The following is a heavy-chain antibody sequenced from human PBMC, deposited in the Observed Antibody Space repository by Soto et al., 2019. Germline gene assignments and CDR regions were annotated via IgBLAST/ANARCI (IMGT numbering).Heavy chain of an antibody. Sequence: GGSLRLSCAASGFTFSSYGMHWVRQAPGKGLEWVAVISYDGSNKYYADSVKGRFTISRDNSKNTLYLQMNSLRAEDTAVYYCAKDSTYSSRAVFCYYYDIDVWGQGTTVTV. V-gene: IGHV3-30*18. J-gene: IGHJ6*02. D-gene: IGHD6-13*01. CDR3: AKDSTYSSRAVFCYYYDIDV. CDR2: ISYDGSNK. CDR1: GFTFSSYG.